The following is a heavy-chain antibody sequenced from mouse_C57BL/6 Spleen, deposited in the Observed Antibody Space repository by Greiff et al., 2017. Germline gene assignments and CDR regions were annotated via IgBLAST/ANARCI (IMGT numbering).Heavy chain of an antibody. J-gene: IGHJ3*01. CDR1: GYTFTDYY. CDR3: ARAHYYGSRAWFAY. Sequence: EVKLQQSGPELVKPGASVKISCKASGYTFTDYYMNWVKQSHGKSLEWIGDINPNNGGTSYNQKFKGKATLTVDKSSSTAYMELRSLTSEDSAVYYGARAHYYGSRAWFAYWGQGTLVTVSA. CDR2: INPNNGGT. V-gene: IGHV1-26*01. D-gene: IGHD1-1*01.